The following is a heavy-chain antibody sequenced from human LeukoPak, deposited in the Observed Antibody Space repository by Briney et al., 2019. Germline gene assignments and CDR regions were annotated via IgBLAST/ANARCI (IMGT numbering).Heavy chain of an antibody. Sequence: SQTLSLTCAISGDSVSSNSAAWNWIRQSPSRGLEWLGRTYYRSKWYNDYAVSAKSRITINPDTSKNQFSLQLNSVTPEDTAVYYCAREGARGPFYDSSGYVIDYWGQGTLVTVSS. CDR1: GDSVSSNSAA. CDR2: TYYRSKWYN. CDR3: AREGARGPFYDSSGYVIDY. V-gene: IGHV6-1*01. J-gene: IGHJ4*02. D-gene: IGHD3-22*01.